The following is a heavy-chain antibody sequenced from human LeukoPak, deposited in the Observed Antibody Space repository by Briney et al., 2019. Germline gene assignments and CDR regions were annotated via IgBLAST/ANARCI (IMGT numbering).Heavy chain of an antibody. D-gene: IGHD3-3*01. V-gene: IGHV4-31*03. CDR2: IYYSGST. J-gene: IGHJ4*02. CDR3: ARVGGSFSPFWY. CDR1: GGSISSGGYY. Sequence: SETLSLTCTVSGGSISSGGYYWSWIRQHPGKGLEWIGYIYYSGSTYYNPSLKSRVTISVDTSKNQFSLKLSSVTAADPAVYYCARVGGSFSPFWYCGQGTLVTASS.